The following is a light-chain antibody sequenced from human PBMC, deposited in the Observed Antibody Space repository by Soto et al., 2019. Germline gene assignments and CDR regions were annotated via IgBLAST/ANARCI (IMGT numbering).Light chain of an antibody. CDR3: QQYNYHWT. CDR2: KAS. J-gene: IGKJ1*01. V-gene: IGKV1-5*03. CDR1: QSISSW. Sequence: DIQMTQSPSTLSASVGDRVTITCRASQSISSWLAWYQQKPGKAPKLLIYKASTLQSGVPSRFSGSGSGTEFTLAISSLQPDESATYYCQQYNYHWTFGQGTKVDIK.